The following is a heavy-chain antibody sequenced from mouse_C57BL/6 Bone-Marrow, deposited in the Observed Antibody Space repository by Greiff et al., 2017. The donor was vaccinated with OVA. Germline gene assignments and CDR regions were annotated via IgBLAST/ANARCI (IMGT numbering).Heavy chain of an antibody. CDR2: ISDGGSYT. CDR3: ARLDSSGPFAY. CDR1: GFTFSSYA. J-gene: IGHJ3*01. V-gene: IGHV5-4*03. D-gene: IGHD3-2*02. Sequence: EVMLVESGGGLVKPGGSLKLSCAASGFTFSSYAMSWVRQTPEKRLEWVATISDGGSYTYYPDNVKGRFTISRDNAKNNLYLQMSHLKSEDTAMYYCARLDSSGPFAYWGQGTLVTVSA.